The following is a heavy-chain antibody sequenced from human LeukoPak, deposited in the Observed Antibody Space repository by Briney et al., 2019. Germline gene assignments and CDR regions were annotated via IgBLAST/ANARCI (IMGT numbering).Heavy chain of an antibody. J-gene: IGHJ4*02. Sequence: PSETLSLTCTVSGGSVSRYYWSWIRQPPGKGLEWIGEINHSGSTNYNPSLKSRVTISVDTSRNQFSLKLSSVTAADTAVYYCARASLIWRWGQGTLVTVSS. CDR1: GGSVSRYY. V-gene: IGHV4-34*01. CDR3: ARASLIWR. CDR2: INHSGST. D-gene: IGHD3-16*01.